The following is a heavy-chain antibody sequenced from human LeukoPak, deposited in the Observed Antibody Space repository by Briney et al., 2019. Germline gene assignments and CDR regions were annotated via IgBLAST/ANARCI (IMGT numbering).Heavy chain of an antibody. CDR1: GFTSSSYS. Sequence: GGSLRLSCAASGFTSSSYSMNWVRQAPGKGLEWVSSISSSSTYIYYADSVKGRFTISRDNAKNSLYLQMNSLRAEDTAVYCCAVLDSSGFPDYWGQGTLVTVSS. J-gene: IGHJ4*02. CDR2: ISSSSTYI. D-gene: IGHD3-22*01. V-gene: IGHV3-21*01. CDR3: AVLDSSGFPDY.